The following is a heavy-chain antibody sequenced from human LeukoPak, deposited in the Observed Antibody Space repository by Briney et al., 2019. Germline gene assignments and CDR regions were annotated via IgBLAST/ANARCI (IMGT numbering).Heavy chain of an antibody. CDR3: AKDGSRQWLVRYNWFDP. CDR2: ICGSGGSP. CDR1: GFTFSRYD. V-gene: IGHV3-23*01. J-gene: IGHJ5*02. Sequence: GGSLSLSCAASGFTFSRYDVSGVREAPGEGLECVSAICGSGGSPSYPDPVKGRFTISRDNSKNTLYLQMNSLRAEDTAVYYCAKDGSRQWLVRYNWFDPWGQGTLVTVSS. D-gene: IGHD6-19*01.